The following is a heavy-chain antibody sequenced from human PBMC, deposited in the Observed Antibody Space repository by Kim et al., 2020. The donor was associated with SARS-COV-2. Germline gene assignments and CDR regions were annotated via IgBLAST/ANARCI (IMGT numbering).Heavy chain of an antibody. Sequence: GGSLRLSCAASGFTFINYAMSWVRQAPGKGLEWVSAFSSGSGGVTYYADSVKGRFTISRDNSKITVYLQMNSLRAEDTAVYYCAKDYRSGYSGYDIGDWGQGTLVTVSS. J-gene: IGHJ4*02. V-gene: IGHV3-23*01. CDR2: FSSGSGGVT. CDR3: AKDYRSGYSGYDIGD. D-gene: IGHD5-12*01. CDR1: GFTFINYA.